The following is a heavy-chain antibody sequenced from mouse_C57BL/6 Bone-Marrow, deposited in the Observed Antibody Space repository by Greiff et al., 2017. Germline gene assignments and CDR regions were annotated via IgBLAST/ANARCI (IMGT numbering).Heavy chain of an antibody. D-gene: IGHD1-1*02. Sequence: VQLQQPGAELVKPGASVKMSCKASGYTFTSYWITWVKQRPGQGLEWIGDIYPGSGSTNYNEKFKSKATLTVDTASSTAYMQLSSLTSEDSAVYYCARGDYDCYAMDYWGQGTSVTVSS. CDR2: IYPGSGST. J-gene: IGHJ4*01. CDR1: GYTFTSYW. V-gene: IGHV1-55*01. CDR3: ARGDYDCYAMDY.